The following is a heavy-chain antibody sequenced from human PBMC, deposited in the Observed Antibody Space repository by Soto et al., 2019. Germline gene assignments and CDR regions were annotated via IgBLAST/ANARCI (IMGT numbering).Heavy chain of an antibody. CDR1: GFTYSGFA. Sequence: GGSLSLSCSTSGFTYSGFAMQWVRQASGKGLAWIGRIRSKPNNYATAYAASLRGRFTISRDASENTLYLQMGSLRAEAMAVYYCARGGSAYYFDYWGQGTLVTVSS. CDR3: ARGGSAYYFDY. CDR2: IRSKPNNYAT. D-gene: IGHD2-15*01. J-gene: IGHJ4*02. V-gene: IGHV3-73*01.